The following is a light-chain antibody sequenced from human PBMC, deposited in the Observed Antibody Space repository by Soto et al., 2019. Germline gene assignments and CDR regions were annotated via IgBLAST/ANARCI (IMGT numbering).Light chain of an antibody. CDR3: HQRQSWPRT. J-gene: IGKJ1*01. CDR2: SVS. V-gene: IGKV3D-15*01. Sequence: EIVMTQSPATLSVSPGEGATLSCGASQGIGDTLAWYQQKPGQTPRLLIYSVSSRATGIPDRFSASGTGTDFTLTISDVQPEDFAVYYCHQRQSWPRTFGQGTKV. CDR1: QGIGDT.